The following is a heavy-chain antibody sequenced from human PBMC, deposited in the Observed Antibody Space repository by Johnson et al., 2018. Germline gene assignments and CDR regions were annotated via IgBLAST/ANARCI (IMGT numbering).Heavy chain of an antibody. CDR2: IRSKAYGGTT. V-gene: IGHV3-49*03. D-gene: IGHD3-9*01. CDR3: AKDGRLLRYFDWAFIFQH. Sequence: VQLVESGGGLVQPGRSLRLSCTASGFTFGDYAMSWFRQAPGKGLEWVGFIRSKAYGGTTEYAASVKGRFTISRDDSKSIAYLQMNSLKTEDTAVYYCAKDGRLLRYFDWAFIFQHWGQGTLVTVSS. CDR1: GFTFGDYA. J-gene: IGHJ1*01.